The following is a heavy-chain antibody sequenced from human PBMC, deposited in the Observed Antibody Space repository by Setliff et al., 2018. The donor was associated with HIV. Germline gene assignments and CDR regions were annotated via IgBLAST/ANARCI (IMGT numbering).Heavy chain of an antibody. J-gene: IGHJ4*02. CDR3: AKDVLKFWSGSGALDF. V-gene: IGHV3-23*01. D-gene: IGHD3-3*01. Sequence: GGSLGLSCAASGFTFSNYAMSWVRQAPGEGLEWVSAILSTGERTFYADSVKGCFTISRDNSKNTVYLQMNSLRAEDTAEYYCAKDVLKFWSGSGALDFWGPGTLVTVSS. CDR1: GFTFSNYA. CDR2: ILSTGERT.